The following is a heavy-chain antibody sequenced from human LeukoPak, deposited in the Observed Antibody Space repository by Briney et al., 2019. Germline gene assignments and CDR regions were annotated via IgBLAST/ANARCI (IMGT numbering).Heavy chain of an antibody. CDR2: ISSSSSYI. V-gene: IGHV3-21*01. Sequence: GGSLRLSCAASGFAFSSYSMNWVRQAPGKGLEWVSSISSSSSYIYYADSVKGRFTISRDNAKNSLYLQMNSLRAEDTAVYYCARERSAAGTPFEDYWGQGTLVTVSS. CDR3: ARERSAAGTPFEDY. CDR1: GFAFSSYS. J-gene: IGHJ4*02. D-gene: IGHD6-13*01.